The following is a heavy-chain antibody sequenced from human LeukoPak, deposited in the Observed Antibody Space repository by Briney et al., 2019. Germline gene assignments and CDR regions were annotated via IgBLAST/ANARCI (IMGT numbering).Heavy chain of an antibody. CDR2: IKQDGSEK. CDR3: AGSRVPGAVDI. J-gene: IGHJ3*02. CDR1: GFTSSSHW. Sequence: VRSLRLSCAASGFTSSSHWMNSVPQAPGKGLECVANIKQDGSEKYCVDSVKGRFTLSRDNAKKSLYLQMNSLRAEDTAVYYCAGSRVPGAVDIWGQGTMVTVSS. D-gene: IGHD2-15*01. V-gene: IGHV3-7*05.